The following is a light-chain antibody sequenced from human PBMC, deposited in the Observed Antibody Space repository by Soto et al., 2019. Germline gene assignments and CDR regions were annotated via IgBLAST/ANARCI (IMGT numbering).Light chain of an antibody. V-gene: IGLV1-40*01. CDR3: QSYDSSLSAYV. CDR2: LNT. CDR1: SSNIGAGYD. J-gene: IGLJ1*01. Sequence: QSVLTQPPSVSGGPGQRVTISCTGTSSNIGAGYDVHWYQQPPGAAPTLLIYLNTNRPSGVPGRFSGSKSDTSASLAITGLQAEDEADYSCQSYDSSLSAYVFGSGTKVTVL.